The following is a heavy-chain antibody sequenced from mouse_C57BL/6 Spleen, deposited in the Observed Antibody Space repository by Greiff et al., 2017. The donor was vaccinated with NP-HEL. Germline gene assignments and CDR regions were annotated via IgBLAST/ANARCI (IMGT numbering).Heavy chain of an antibody. Sequence: EVHLVESGGGLVQPGSSMKLSCTASGFTFSDYYMAWVRQVPEKGLEWVANINYDGSSTYYLDSLKSRFIISRDNAKNILYLQMSSLKSEDTATYYCAREAYYSNYNYAMDYWGQGTSVTVSS. D-gene: IGHD2-5*01. CDR1: GFTFSDYY. V-gene: IGHV5-16*01. CDR2: INYDGSST. J-gene: IGHJ4*01. CDR3: AREAYYSNYNYAMDY.